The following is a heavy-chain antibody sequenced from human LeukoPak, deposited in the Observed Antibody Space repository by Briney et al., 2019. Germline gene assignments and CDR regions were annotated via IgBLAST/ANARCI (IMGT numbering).Heavy chain of an antibody. J-gene: IGHJ4*02. V-gene: IGHV1-69*01. D-gene: IGHD2-15*01. CDR1: XGTFSSYA. Sequence: XXASXGTFSSYAISXVRQAPGQGLEWMGGIIPIFGTANYAQKFQGRVTITADESTSTAYMELSSLRSEDTAVYYCARDPSSLGYCSGGSCSASHWGQGTLVTVSS. CDR3: ARDPSSLGYCSGGSCSASH. CDR2: IIPIFGTA.